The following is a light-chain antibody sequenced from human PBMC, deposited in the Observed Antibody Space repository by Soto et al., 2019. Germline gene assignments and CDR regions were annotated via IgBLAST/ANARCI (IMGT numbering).Light chain of an antibody. Sequence: QSVLTQPASVSGSPGQSITISCTGTTSDVGRYKFVSWYQHHPGKAPKLLIFEVTNRPSGVSSRFSGSKSGNTASLTISGLQTEDEATYYCGSSTDTDTLVIFGGRTKVTVL. V-gene: IGLV2-14*01. CDR2: EVT. CDR3: GSSTDTDTLVI. J-gene: IGLJ2*01. CDR1: TSDVGRYKF.